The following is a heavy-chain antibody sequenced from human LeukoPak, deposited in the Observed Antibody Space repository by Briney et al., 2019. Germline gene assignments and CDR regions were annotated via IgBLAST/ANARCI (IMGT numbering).Heavy chain of an antibody. D-gene: IGHD3-10*01. J-gene: IGHJ5*02. V-gene: IGHV3-21*01. Sequence: GGSLGLSCAASGFTFSSCNMNWVRQAPGKGLEWVSSISGGSYTSYADSVKGRSTISRDNAKNSLYLQMNSLRAEDTAVYYCAKDPFGSGSYKWRFDPWGQGTLVTVSS. CDR3: AKDPFGSGSYKWRFDP. CDR2: ISGGSYT. CDR1: GFTFSSCN.